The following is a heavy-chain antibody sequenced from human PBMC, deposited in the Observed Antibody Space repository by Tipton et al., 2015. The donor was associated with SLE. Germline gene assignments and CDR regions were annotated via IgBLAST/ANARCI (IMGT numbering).Heavy chain of an antibody. D-gene: IGHD6-19*01. J-gene: IGHJ2*01. CDR3: ARGSGSLGYFDL. V-gene: IGHV3-30-3*01. Sequence: RSLRLSCAASGFAFSSYDLHWVRQAPGKGLEWVAVISYDGSNKYYADSVKGRFTISRDNSKNTLYLQMNSLRAEDTAVYYCARGSGSLGYFDLWGRGTLVSVSS. CDR2: ISYDGSNK. CDR1: GFAFSSYD.